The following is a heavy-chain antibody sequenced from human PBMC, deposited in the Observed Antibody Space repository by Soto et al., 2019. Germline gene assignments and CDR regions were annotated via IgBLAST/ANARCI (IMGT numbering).Heavy chain of an antibody. V-gene: IGHV4-59*08. CDR3: ASMGYHYGSGSYPLDY. J-gene: IGHJ4*02. CDR1: GGSINGFY. Sequence: PSETLSLTCTVSGGSINGFYWSWLRQPPGKGLEWIGYMYNSGSTHYNPSLKSRVTISLDTSKNQFSLNLRSVTAADTAVYYCASMGYHYGSGSYPLDYWGQGTLVTVSS. D-gene: IGHD3-10*01. CDR2: MYNSGST.